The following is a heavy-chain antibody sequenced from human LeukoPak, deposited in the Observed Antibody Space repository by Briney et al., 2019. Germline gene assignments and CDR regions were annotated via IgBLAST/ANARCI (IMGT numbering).Heavy chain of an antibody. Sequence: QTGGSLRLSCAASGFTFDDYAMHWVRQAPGKGLEWVSGISWDSGTIGYADSVKGRFTISRDNAKNSLYLQMNSLRAEDTALYYCAKDRAMVRGVIIDYWGQGTLVTVSS. V-gene: IGHV3-9*01. CDR3: AKDRAMVRGVIIDY. D-gene: IGHD3-10*01. J-gene: IGHJ4*02. CDR2: ISWDSGTI. CDR1: GFTFDDYA.